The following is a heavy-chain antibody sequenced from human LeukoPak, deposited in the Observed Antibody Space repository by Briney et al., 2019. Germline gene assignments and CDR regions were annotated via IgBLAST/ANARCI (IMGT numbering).Heavy chain of an antibody. CDR2: ICYSGST. Sequence: SSETLSLTCTVSGGSINTYFWTWIRQPAGKGLQWIGYICYSGSTNYNPSLKSRVTISVDTSKNQFSLKLSSVTAADTAVYYCARTLVTYYDFWSGYYTEPLGYFDYWGQGTLVTVSS. CDR1: GGSINTYF. V-gene: IGHV4-59*01. D-gene: IGHD3-3*01. J-gene: IGHJ4*02. CDR3: ARTLVTYYDFWSGYYTEPLGYFDY.